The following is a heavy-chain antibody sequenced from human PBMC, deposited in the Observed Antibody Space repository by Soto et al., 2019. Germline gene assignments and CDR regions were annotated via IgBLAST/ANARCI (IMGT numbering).Heavy chain of an antibody. Sequence: EVQLLESGGGLVQPGGSLRLSCAASGFTFSSYAMSWVRQTPGKGLEWVSTLSGSGGTTYYADSVKGQFTISRDNSKSTLYLQMNSLRAEDTAVYYCANDQGTYGPTWIDSWGPGTLVTVSS. J-gene: IGHJ5*01. CDR2: LSGSGGTT. D-gene: IGHD3-10*01. V-gene: IGHV3-23*01. CDR1: GFTFSSYA. CDR3: ANDQGTYGPTWIDS.